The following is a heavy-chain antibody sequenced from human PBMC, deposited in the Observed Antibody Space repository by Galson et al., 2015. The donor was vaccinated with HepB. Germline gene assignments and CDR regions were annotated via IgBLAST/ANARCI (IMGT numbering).Heavy chain of an antibody. CDR3: VHEAYGIQQRLVYFDW. CDR1: GFSLTRSGVG. J-gene: IGHJ4*02. V-gene: IGHV2-5*02. D-gene: IGHD6-13*01. Sequence: PALVKPTQTLTLTCTFSGFSLTRSGVGVGWIRQPPGKALEWLALIYWDDDKRYSPSLKSRLTITKDASKNQVVLTMANMDSVDTATYYCVHEAYGIQQRLVYFDWWGQGTLVTVSS. CDR2: IYWDDDK.